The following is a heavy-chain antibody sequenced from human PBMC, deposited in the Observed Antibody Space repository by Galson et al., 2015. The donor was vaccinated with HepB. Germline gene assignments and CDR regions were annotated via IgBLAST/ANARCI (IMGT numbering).Heavy chain of an antibody. Sequence: SLRLSCAASGFIFSNYAMSWVRQAPGKGLEGVSSITGGAIYYADSVKGRFTISRDYSKNTLYLQMNSLRAEDTAVYYCAKVLAVWYLDYWGQGALVTVSS. CDR2: ITGGAI. D-gene: IGHD2-21*01. CDR1: GFIFSNYA. CDR3: AKVLAVWYLDY. V-gene: IGHV3-23*01. J-gene: IGHJ4*02.